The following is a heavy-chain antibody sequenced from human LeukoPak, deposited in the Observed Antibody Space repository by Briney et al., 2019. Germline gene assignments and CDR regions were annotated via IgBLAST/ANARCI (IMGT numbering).Heavy chain of an antibody. Sequence: RASVKVSCKASGYTFTDYYIQWVRQAPGQGLEWMGWINPNSGGTNYAENFQGRVTMTRDTSISTAYMELSSLRSDDTAVYFCARDGGLPVAGRRGNWFDPWGQGTLVTVS. D-gene: IGHD6-19*01. V-gene: IGHV1-2*02. CDR1: GYTFTDYY. CDR2: INPNSGGT. CDR3: ARDGGLPVAGRRGNWFDP. J-gene: IGHJ5*02.